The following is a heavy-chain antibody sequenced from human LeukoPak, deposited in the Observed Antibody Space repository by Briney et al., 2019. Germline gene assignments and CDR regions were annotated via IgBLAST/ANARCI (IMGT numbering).Heavy chain of an antibody. Sequence: SETLSLTCTVSGGAISNYYWSWIRQSAGKGLEWIGQIYGSGGTNYNPSLTSRVTMSTDKSKNQISLRLSSVTAADTAIYYCARNRSNDFGEVPFDIWGQGTMVSVSS. J-gene: IGHJ3*02. CDR2: IYGSGGT. V-gene: IGHV4-4*07. CDR1: GGAISNYY. CDR3: ARNRSNDFGEVPFDI. D-gene: IGHD3-16*01.